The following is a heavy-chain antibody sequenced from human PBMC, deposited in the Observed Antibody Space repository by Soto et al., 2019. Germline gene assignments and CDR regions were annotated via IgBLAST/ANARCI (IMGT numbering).Heavy chain of an antibody. V-gene: IGHV1-69*08. CDR3: ARAYIWGSYRYLFDY. CDR2: IIPINGKT. D-gene: IGHD3-16*02. Sequence: SVKVSCKASGGTFSSYTISWVRQAPGQRLEWMGRIIPINGKTKYSQKFQGRVTITRDTSVSTAYMELSSLSSEDTAVYYCARAYIWGSYRYLFDYWGQGTLVTVSS. CDR1: GGTFSSYT. J-gene: IGHJ4*02.